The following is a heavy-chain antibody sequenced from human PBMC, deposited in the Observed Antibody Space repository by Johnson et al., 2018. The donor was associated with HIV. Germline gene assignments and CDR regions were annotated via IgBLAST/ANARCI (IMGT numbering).Heavy chain of an antibody. V-gene: IGHV3-64*07. CDR1: GFTFDDYA. CDR3: ARGCRDGYTCDVFDV. Sequence: VQLVESGGGLVQPGRSLRLSCAAFGFTFDDYAMHWVRQAPGKGLEYVSAISNNGGSTFYADSVWGRFTISRDNSKNTLYLQMGSLRVEDMGISYCARGCRDGYTCDVFDVWGQGTRVTVSS. J-gene: IGHJ3*01. CDR2: ISNNGGST. D-gene: IGHD5-24*01.